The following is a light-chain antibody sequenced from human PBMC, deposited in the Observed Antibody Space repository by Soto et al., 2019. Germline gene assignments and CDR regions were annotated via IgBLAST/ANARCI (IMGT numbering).Light chain of an antibody. V-gene: IGKV1-27*01. CDR3: QKYNSAPLT. CDR1: QGIAPY. J-gene: IGKJ4*01. CDR2: ATS. Sequence: DVQMTQSPSSLSAFVGDRVTITCRASQGIAPYLAWFQQKPGKVPKLLIYATSTLQSVVPSRFSGSGSGTDFTLTINSLQPEDVGTYYCQKYNSAPLTFGGGTKVAIK.